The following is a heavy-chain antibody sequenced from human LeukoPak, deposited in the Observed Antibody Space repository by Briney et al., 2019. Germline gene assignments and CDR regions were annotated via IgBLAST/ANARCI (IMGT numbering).Heavy chain of an antibody. CDR1: GGSISSGGYY. D-gene: IGHD2-15*01. CDR3: ARDHGYCSGGSCYLVYYGMDV. Sequence: SETLSLTCTVSGGSISSGGYYWSWIRQHPGKGLEWIGYIYYSGSTYYNPSLKSRVTISVDTSKNQFSLKLSSVTAADTAVYYCARDHGYCSGGSCYLVYYGMDVWGQGTTVTVSS. J-gene: IGHJ6*02. V-gene: IGHV4-31*03. CDR2: IYYSGST.